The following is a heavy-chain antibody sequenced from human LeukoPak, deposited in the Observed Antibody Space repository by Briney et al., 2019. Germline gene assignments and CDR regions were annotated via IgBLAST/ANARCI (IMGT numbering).Heavy chain of an antibody. CDR1: GFTFSRYG. D-gene: IGHD4-17*01. Sequence: GRSLRLSCAASGFTFSRYGMHWVRQAPGKGLEWVAVIWYDGSNKYYAESVKGRFTISRDNSKNTLYLQMDSLRVEDTAVYYCARDGWHGEYGWLDPWGQGTLVTVSS. J-gene: IGHJ5*02. CDR2: IWYDGSNK. V-gene: IGHV3-33*01. CDR3: ARDGWHGEYGWLDP.